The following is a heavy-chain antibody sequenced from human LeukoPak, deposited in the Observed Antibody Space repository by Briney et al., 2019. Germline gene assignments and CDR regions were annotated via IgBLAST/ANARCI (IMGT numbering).Heavy chain of an antibody. D-gene: IGHD3-3*02. V-gene: IGHV1-69*13. CDR2: IIPIFGTA. CDR3: AIVANFGY. CDR1: GYTFTNYG. J-gene: IGHJ4*02. Sequence: SVTVSCKASGYTFTNYGISWVRQAPGQGLEWMGGIIPIFGTANYAQKFQGRVTITADESTSTAYMELSSLRSEDTAVYYCAIVANFGYWGQGTLVTVSS.